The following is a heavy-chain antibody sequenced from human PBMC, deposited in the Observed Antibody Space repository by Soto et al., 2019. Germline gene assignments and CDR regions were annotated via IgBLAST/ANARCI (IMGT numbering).Heavy chain of an antibody. V-gene: IGHV5-51*01. CDR2: IYPGDSDT. Sequence: GESLKISCKGSGYSFSSYWSGWVRQMPGKGLEWMGIIYPGDSDTRYSPSFQGQVTISADKSISTAYLQWSSLKASDTAMYYCARHESRGYSSGWDAFDIWGQGTMVTVSS. D-gene: IGHD6-19*01. CDR3: ARHESRGYSSGWDAFDI. J-gene: IGHJ3*02. CDR1: GYSFSSYW.